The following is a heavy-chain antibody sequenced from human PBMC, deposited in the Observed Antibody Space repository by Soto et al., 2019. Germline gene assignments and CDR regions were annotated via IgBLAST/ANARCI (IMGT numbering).Heavy chain of an antibody. J-gene: IGHJ4*02. CDR1: GFTFSDYY. V-gene: IGHV3-11*01. Sequence: QVPLVESGGGLVKPGGSLRLSCAASGFTFSDYYMSWIRQAPGKGLEWVSYIIISASTIYYADSVKGRFTISRDNAKNSLYLQMNSLTAEDTAVYYCARGRSSSVYFDYWGQGTLVTVSS. D-gene: IGHD6-6*01. CDR3: ARGRSSSVYFDY. CDR2: IIISASTI.